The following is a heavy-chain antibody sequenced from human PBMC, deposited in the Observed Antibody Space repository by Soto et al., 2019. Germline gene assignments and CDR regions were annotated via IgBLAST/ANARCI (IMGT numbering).Heavy chain of an antibody. Sequence: GASVKVSCKASGYTFTSYGISWVRQAPGQGLEWMGWISAYNGNTNYAQKLQGRVTMTTDTSTSTAYMELRSLRSDDTAVYYCAREVRALRFLEYGMDVWGQGTTVTVSS. V-gene: IGHV1-18*01. CDR3: AREVRALRFLEYGMDV. CDR1: GYTFTSYG. J-gene: IGHJ6*02. CDR2: ISAYNGNT. D-gene: IGHD3-3*01.